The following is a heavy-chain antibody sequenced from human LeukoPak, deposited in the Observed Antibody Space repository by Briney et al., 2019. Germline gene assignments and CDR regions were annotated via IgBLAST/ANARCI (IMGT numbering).Heavy chain of an antibody. CDR3: AKAGSSFIAAAGSDDY. D-gene: IGHD6-13*01. Sequence: PGGSLRLSCAASGVTFSGYAMSWVRQAPGKGLEWVSTISGSGGSTYYADSVKGRFTISRDNSKNTLYLHMNSLRAEDTAVYYCAKAGSSFIAAAGSDDYWGQGTLVTVSS. CDR2: ISGSGGST. V-gene: IGHV3-23*01. J-gene: IGHJ4*02. CDR1: GVTFSGYA.